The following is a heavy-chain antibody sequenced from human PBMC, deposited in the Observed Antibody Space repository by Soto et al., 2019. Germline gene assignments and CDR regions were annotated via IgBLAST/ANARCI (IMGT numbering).Heavy chain of an antibody. CDR1: GFTFTSSA. J-gene: IGHJ4*02. D-gene: IGHD2-21*02. CDR3: AADGAYCGGDCDPILDY. V-gene: IGHV1-58*01. CDR2: IVVGSGNT. Sequence: QMQLVQSGPEVKKPGTSVKVSCKASGFTFTSSAVQWVRQARGQRLEWIGWIVVGSGNTNYAQKFQERVTITRDMSTSTAYMELSSLRSDDTAVYYWAADGAYCGGDCDPILDYWGQGTLVTVSS.